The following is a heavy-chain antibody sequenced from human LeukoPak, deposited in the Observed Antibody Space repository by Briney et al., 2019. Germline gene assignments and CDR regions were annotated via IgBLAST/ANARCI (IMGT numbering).Heavy chain of an antibody. CDR1: GYTFTSYG. CDR3: ARDLGYYSDYYYGMDV. D-gene: IGHD3-22*01. Sequence: GASVKVSCKASGYTFTSYGISWVRQAPGQGLEWMGWISAYNGNTNYAQKLQGRVTMTTDTSTSTAYMELRSLRSDDTAVYYCARDLGYYSDYYYGMDVWGQGTTVTVSS. V-gene: IGHV1-18*01. J-gene: IGHJ6*02. CDR2: ISAYNGNT.